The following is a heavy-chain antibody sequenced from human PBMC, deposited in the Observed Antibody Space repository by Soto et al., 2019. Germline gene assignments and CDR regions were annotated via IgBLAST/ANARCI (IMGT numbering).Heavy chain of an antibody. J-gene: IGHJ4*02. CDR2: IYYSGST. Sequence: QLQLQESGPGLVKPSETLSLTCTVSGGSISSSSYYWGWIRQPPGKGLEWIGSIYYSGSTYYNPSLKSRVTISVDTSKNQFSLKLSSVTAADTAVYYCASIAVSRAYYFDYWGQGTLVTVSS. V-gene: IGHV4-39*01. D-gene: IGHD6-19*01. CDR1: GGSISSSSYY. CDR3: ASIAVSRAYYFDY.